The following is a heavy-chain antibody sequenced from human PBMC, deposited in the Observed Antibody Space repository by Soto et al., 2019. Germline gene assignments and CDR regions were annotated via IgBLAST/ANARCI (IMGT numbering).Heavy chain of an antibody. Sequence: SETLSLTCTVSGGSISSYYWSWIRQPPGKGLEWIGYIYYSGSTNYNPSLKSRVTISVDTSKNQFSLKLSSVTAADTAVYYCARLGCSSTSCYAGGGYYYYYMDVWGKGTTVTVSS. D-gene: IGHD2-2*01. V-gene: IGHV4-59*08. CDR1: GGSISSYY. CDR2: IYYSGST. J-gene: IGHJ6*03. CDR3: ARLGCSSTSCYAGGGYYYYYMDV.